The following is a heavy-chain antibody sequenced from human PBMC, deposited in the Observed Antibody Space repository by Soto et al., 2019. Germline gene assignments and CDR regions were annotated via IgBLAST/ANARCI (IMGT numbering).Heavy chain of an antibody. Sequence: PSETLSLTCAVSGGSISDSNWWSWVRQPPGKELEGSGEIHHSGTSNYNTSFKSRVTISTDKSKNQFSLRLTSVTAADTALYYCTTHQNHNWNDAGWFDPWGQGTPVTVSP. CDR3: TTHQNHNWNDAGWFDP. V-gene: IGHV4-4*02. J-gene: IGHJ5*02. D-gene: IGHD1-20*01. CDR1: GGSISDSNW. CDR2: IHHSGTS.